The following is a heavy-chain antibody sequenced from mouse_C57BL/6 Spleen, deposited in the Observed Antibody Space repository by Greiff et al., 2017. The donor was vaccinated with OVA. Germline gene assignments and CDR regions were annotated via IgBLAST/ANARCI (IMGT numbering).Heavy chain of an antibody. CDR3: AREGVADYAMDY. V-gene: IGHV5-17*01. J-gene: IGHJ4*01. Sequence: EVKLMESGGGLVKPGGSLKLSCAASGFTFSDYGMHWVRQAPEKGLEWVAYISSGSSTIYYADTVKGRFTISRDNAKNTLFLQMTSLRSEDTAMYYCAREGVADYAMDYWGQGTSVTVSS. CDR2: ISSGSSTI. CDR1: GFTFSDYG. D-gene: IGHD1-1*02.